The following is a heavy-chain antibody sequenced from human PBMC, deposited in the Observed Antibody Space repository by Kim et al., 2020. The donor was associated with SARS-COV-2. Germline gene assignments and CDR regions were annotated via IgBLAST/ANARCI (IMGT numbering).Heavy chain of an antibody. Sequence: SETLSLTCAVYGGSFSGYYWSWIRQPPGKGLEWIGEINHSGSTNYNPSLKSRVTISVDTSKNPFSLKLSSVTAADTDVYYWSRVSYSSSLVHYYYYYGM. V-gene: IGHV4-34*01. CDR1: GGSFSGYY. CDR3: SRVSYSSSLVHYYYYYGM. D-gene: IGHD6-6*01. J-gene: IGHJ6*01. CDR2: INHSGST.